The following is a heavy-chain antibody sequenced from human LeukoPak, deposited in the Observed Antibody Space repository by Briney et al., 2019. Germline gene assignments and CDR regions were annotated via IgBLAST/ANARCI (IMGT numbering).Heavy chain of an antibody. CDR3: ARTNYYDSSGFSNWFDP. CDR1: GFTFSNYE. V-gene: IGHV3-48*03. CDR2: ISSSGSI. Sequence: GGSLRLSCAASGFTFSNYEMNWVRQAPGKGLEWVSYISSSGSIYYADSVKGRFTISRDNAKNSLYLQMNSLRAEDTAIYYCARTNYYDSSGFSNWFDPWGQGTLVTVSS. D-gene: IGHD3-22*01. J-gene: IGHJ5*02.